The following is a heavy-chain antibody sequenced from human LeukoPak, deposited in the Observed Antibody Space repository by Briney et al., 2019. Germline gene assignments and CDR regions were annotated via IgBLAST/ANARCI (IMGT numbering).Heavy chain of an antibody. Sequence: ASVKVSCKASGYTFTGYYMHWVRQAPGQGLEWMGWINPNSGGTNYAQKFQGRVTMTRDTSTSTVYMELSSLRSEDTAVYYCARVRIGYCSSTSCSTNWFDPWGQGTLVTVSS. CDR3: ARVRIGYCSSTSCSTNWFDP. V-gene: IGHV1-2*02. CDR1: GYTFTGYY. D-gene: IGHD2-2*02. J-gene: IGHJ5*02. CDR2: INPNSGGT.